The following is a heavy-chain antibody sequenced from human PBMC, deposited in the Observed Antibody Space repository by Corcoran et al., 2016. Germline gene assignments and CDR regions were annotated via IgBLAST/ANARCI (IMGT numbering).Heavy chain of an antibody. CDR1: GFTFSSYG. V-gene: IGHV3-33*01. J-gene: IGHJ6*02. Sequence: QVQLVESGGGVVQPGRSLRLSCAASGFTFSSYGMHWVRQAPGKGLEWVAVIWYDGSNKYYADSVKGRFTISRDNSKNTLYLQMNSLRAEDTAVEYCAGDWIVVVPAATYYYGMDVWGQGTTVTVSS. D-gene: IGHD2-2*01. CDR3: AGDWIVVVPAATYYYGMDV. CDR2: IWYDGSNK.